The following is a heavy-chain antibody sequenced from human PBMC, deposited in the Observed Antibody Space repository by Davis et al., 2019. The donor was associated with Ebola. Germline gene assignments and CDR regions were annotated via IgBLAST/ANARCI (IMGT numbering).Heavy chain of an antibody. CDR3: ARLDGPYSSSPWYFDY. J-gene: IGHJ4*02. D-gene: IGHD6-6*01. CDR2: IYPGDSDT. Sequence: GESLKISCQASGYSFSSYWLAWVRHTPGKGLEWMGIIYPGDSDTRYSPSFQGQVTISADKSISTAYLQWSSLKASDTAMYYCARLDGPYSSSPWYFDYWGQGTLVTVSS. V-gene: IGHV5-51*01. CDR1: GYSFSSYW.